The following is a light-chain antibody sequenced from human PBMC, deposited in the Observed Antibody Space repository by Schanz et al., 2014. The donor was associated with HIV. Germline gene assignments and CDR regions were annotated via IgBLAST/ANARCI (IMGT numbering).Light chain of an antibody. CDR1: QSVSSSY. CDR3: QQYETSPLT. J-gene: IGKJ4*01. V-gene: IGKV3-20*01. CDR2: GAS. Sequence: EIVLTQSPGTLSLSPGERATLSCRASQSVSSSYLAWYQQKPGQAPRLLIYGASTRATGIPARFSGSGSGTEFTLTISRLEPEDFAVYYCQQYETSPLTFGGGTKVEIK.